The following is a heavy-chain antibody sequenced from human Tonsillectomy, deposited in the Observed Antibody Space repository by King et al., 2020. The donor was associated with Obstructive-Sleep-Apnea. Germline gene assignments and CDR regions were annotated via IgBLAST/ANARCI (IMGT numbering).Heavy chain of an antibody. Sequence: VQLVESGGGLVKPGGSLRLSCAAAGFTFSSYSMNWVRQASGKGLEWSSSIICSSTYINSADAAMGRFTISRDNVKKSLNLQMNSLRAEDTAVYYCARVYIAAAGHTLDYWGQGTLVTVSS. CDR3: ARVYIAAAGHTLDY. CDR2: IICSSTYI. V-gene: IGHV3-21*01. CDR1: GFTFSSYS. D-gene: IGHD6-13*01. J-gene: IGHJ4*02.